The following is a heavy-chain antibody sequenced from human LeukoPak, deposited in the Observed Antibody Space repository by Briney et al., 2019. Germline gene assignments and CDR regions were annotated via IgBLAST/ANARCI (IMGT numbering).Heavy chain of an antibody. D-gene: IGHD1-7*01. Sequence: KSSETLSLTCTVSGGSISSYYWSWIRQPPGKGLEWIGYIYYSGSTNYNPSLKSRVTISVDTSKNQFSLKLSSVTAADTAVYYCARRDITGTTGDDYWGQGTLVTVSS. CDR1: GGSISSYY. CDR2: IYYSGST. CDR3: ARRDITGTTGDDY. V-gene: IGHV4-59*08. J-gene: IGHJ4*02.